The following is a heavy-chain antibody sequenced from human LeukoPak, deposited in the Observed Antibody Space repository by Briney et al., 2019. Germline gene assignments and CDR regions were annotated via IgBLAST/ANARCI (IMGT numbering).Heavy chain of an antibody. D-gene: IGHD6-19*01. Sequence: GGSLRLSCAASGFIFSSYRMSWVRQAPGKGLEWVANIKEDGSEKYYVDSVKGRFTISRDNAKNSLYLQMNSLRAEDTAVYYCAREYSGGWYYFDYWGQGTLVTVSS. V-gene: IGHV3-7*03. CDR2: IKEDGSEK. CDR1: GFIFSSYR. J-gene: IGHJ4*02. CDR3: AREYSGGWYYFDY.